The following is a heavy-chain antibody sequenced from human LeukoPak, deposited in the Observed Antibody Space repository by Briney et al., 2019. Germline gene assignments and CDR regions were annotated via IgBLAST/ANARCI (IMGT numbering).Heavy chain of an antibody. V-gene: IGHV4-38-2*02. Sequence: PSETLSLTCTVSGYSINSGYYWGWIRQPPGKGLEWIGTIFHSGSTYYNPSLKSRVTISVDTSKNQFSLKLSSVTAADTAVYYCATYVDTESGYFDYWGQGTLVTVSS. J-gene: IGHJ4*02. D-gene: IGHD5-18*01. CDR3: ATYVDTESGYFDY. CDR1: GYSINSGYY. CDR2: IFHSGST.